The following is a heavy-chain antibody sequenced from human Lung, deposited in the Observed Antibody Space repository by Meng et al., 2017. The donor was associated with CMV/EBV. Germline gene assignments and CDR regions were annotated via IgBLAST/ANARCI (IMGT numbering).Heavy chain of an antibody. Sequence: QVQLVQSGSGLKHPGASVTVSCRPSGYTFTSYAINWVRQAPGQGPDWMGWIDPNTGNPTYDQGFTGRFVFSLDTSVSTAYLQINSLRADDTAVYYCARDSPLDGYSLLDYWGQGTLVTVSS. V-gene: IGHV7-4-1*02. D-gene: IGHD5-24*01. CDR2: IDPNTGNP. CDR1: GYTFTSYA. J-gene: IGHJ4*02. CDR3: ARDSPLDGYSLLDY.